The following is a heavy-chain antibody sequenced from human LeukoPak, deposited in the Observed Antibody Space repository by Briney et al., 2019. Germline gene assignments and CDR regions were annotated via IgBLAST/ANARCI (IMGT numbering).Heavy chain of an antibody. CDR1: GGSISSYY. Sequence: SETLSLTCTVSGGSISSYYWSWIRQPPGKGLEWIGYIYYSGSTNYNPSLKSRVTISVDTSKNQFSLKLSSVTAADTAVYYCARAGATFAMVRGPYRPFDPWGQGTLVTVSS. J-gene: IGHJ5*02. CDR3: ARAGATFAMVRGPYRPFDP. CDR2: IYYSGST. D-gene: IGHD3-10*01. V-gene: IGHV4-59*01.